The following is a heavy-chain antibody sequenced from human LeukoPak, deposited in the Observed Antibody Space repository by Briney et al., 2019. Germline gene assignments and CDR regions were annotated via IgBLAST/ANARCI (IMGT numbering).Heavy chain of an antibody. CDR2: IYNTGST. J-gene: IGHJ5*02. V-gene: IGHV4-38-2*01. D-gene: IGHD6-6*01. CDR3: VRNGSSSLPPSPYNWFDP. CDR1: GYSLSNTYY. Sequence: SETLSLSCAVSGYSLSNTYYWGWIRQPPGQGLEWIGRIYNTGSTHYNPSLKTRVTISLDTSKNQFSLKLSSVTAADTAVYYCVRNGSSSLPPSPYNWFDPWGQGTLVTVSS.